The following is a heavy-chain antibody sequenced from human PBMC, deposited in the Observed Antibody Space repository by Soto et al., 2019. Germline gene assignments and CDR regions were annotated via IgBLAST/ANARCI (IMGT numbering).Heavy chain of an antibody. D-gene: IGHD2-2*02. J-gene: IGHJ4*02. CDR1: GYTFTSYG. V-gene: IGHV1-18*01. CDR2: ISAYNGNT. Sequence: ASVKVSCKASGYTFTSYGISWVRQAPGQGLEWMGWISAYNGNTNYAQKLQGRVTMTTDTSTSTAYMELRSLRSDDTAVYYCARDPPRVPATAIPGASGYWGQGTLVTVSS. CDR3: ARDPPRVPATAIPGASGY.